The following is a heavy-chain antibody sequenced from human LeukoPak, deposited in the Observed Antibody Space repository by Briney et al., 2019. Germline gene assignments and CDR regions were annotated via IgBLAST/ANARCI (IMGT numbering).Heavy chain of an antibody. CDR3: ARDKILGATNFDY. CDR1: GFSFSNYW. J-gene: IGHJ4*02. Sequence: GGSLRLSCAASGFSFSNYWMSWVRQVPGKGLERVANIKQDGSEKYYVDSVKGRFTISRDNAKNSLYLQMNSLRAEDTAIYYCARDKILGATNFDYWGQGTLVTVSS. D-gene: IGHD1-26*01. V-gene: IGHV3-7*03. CDR2: IKQDGSEK.